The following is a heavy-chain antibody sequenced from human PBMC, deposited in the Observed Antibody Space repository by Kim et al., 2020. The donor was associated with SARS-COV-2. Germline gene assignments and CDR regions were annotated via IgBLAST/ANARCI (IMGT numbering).Heavy chain of an antibody. CDR3: ARRGVEPRSGYDY. J-gene: IGHJ4*02. V-gene: IGHV1-69*01. D-gene: IGHD3-10*01. Sequence: YAQKFQGRVTITADESTSTAYMELSSLRSEDTAVYYCARRGVEPRSGYDYWGQGTLVTVSS.